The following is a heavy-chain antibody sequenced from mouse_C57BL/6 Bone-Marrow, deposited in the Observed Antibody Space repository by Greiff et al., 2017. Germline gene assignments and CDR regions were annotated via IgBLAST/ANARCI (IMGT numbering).Heavy chain of an antibody. Sequence: VQLKESGGGLVKPGGSLKLSCAASGFTFSSYAMSWVRQTPEKRLEWVATISDGGSYTYYPDNVKGRFTISRDNAKNNLYLQMSHLKSEDTAMYYCARGRRLMGRAMDYWGQGTSVTVSS. CDR1: GFTFSSYA. V-gene: IGHV5-4*01. J-gene: IGHJ4*01. CDR3: ARGRRLMGRAMDY. D-gene: IGHD4-1*01. CDR2: ISDGGSYT.